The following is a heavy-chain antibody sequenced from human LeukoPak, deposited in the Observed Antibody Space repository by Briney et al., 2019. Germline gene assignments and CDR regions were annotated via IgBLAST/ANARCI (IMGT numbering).Heavy chain of an antibody. CDR3: ARDLGRATYYYDSSGYRSFDY. V-gene: IGHV1-18*01. J-gene: IGHJ4*02. Sequence: ASVKVSCKASGYTFTSYGISWVRQAPGQGREWMGWISDYNGNTNYAQKLQCRVTMTTDTSTSTAYMELGSLRSDDTAVYYCARDLGRATYYYDSSGYRSFDYWGQGTLVTVSS. D-gene: IGHD3-22*01. CDR1: GYTFTSYG. CDR2: ISDYNGNT.